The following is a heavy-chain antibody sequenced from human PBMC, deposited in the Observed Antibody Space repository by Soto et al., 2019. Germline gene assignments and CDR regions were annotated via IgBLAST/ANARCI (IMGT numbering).Heavy chain of an antibody. V-gene: IGHV2-5*01. D-gene: IGHD5-18*01. CDR2: IYWNDDK. CDR1: GFSPSTDEVG. CDR3: AHRHPTAFDY. Sequence: SGPTLVNPTQTLTLTCTFSGFSPSTDEVGVGWIRQPPGKALEWLGIIYWNDDKRYSPSLKSRLTITKDTSKNQLVLIMTNMDPLDTATYYCAHRHPTAFDYWGPGTLVTVSS. J-gene: IGHJ4*02.